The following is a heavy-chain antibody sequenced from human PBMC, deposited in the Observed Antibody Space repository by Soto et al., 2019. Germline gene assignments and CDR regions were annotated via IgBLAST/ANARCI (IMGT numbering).Heavy chain of an antibody. Sequence: QVQLVQSGAEVKKPGASVKVSCKASGYTFTDYYIHWVRQAPGQGLEWMGMINPSGGSTDYAQKFRGRVTMTRDTSTGTVYMELSSLRPEDTAVYYCARPPVPGCINAVCYPFDYWGQGTLVTVSS. CDR1: GYTFTDYY. J-gene: IGHJ4*02. CDR3: ARPPVPGCINAVCYPFDY. CDR2: INPSGGST. V-gene: IGHV1-46*01. D-gene: IGHD2-8*01.